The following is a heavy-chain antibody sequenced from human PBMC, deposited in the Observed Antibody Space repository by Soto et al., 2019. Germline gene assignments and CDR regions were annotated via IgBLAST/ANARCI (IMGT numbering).Heavy chain of an antibody. J-gene: IGHJ4*02. CDR3: ARVPGDDFGDSGGFDY. D-gene: IGHD4-17*01. Sequence: ETLSLTCTVSGASIRDYFWTWIRQPPGKGLEWIGYIYYSGRTNYNPSLKSRVSISVDTSKNHFSLQLRSVTAADTAVYYCARVPGDDFGDSGGFDYWGQGTLVTVSS. CDR2: IYYSGRT. V-gene: IGHV4-59*01. CDR1: GASIRDYF.